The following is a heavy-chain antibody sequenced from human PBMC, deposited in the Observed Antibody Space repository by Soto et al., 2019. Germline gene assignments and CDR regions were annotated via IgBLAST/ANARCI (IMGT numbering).Heavy chain of an antibody. V-gene: IGHV4-31*03. D-gene: IGHD6-13*01. CDR3: ARVEGSSSYFRHDC. CDR2: IYYSGSS. CDR1: GGSISSGSYH. Sequence: LSLTCTVSGGSISSGSYHWSWIRQHPGKGLEWIGNIYYSGSSYYNPSLKSRATISIDTSKDQFSLRLGSVTAADTAVYYCARVEGSSSYFRHDCWGRGTLVTVSS. J-gene: IGHJ4*02.